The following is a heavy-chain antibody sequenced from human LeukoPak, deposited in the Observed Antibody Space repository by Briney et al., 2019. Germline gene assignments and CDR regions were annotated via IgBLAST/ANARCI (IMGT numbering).Heavy chain of an antibody. J-gene: IGHJ4*02. CDR2: FDPEDGET. Sequence: ASVKVSCKVSGYTLTELSMHWVRQAPGKGLEWMGGFDPEDGETIYAQKFQGRVTMTEDTSTDTAYMELSRLRSDDTAVYYCASSGKGSSPFDYWGQGTLVTVSS. D-gene: IGHD6-6*01. V-gene: IGHV1-24*01. CDR3: ASSGKGSSPFDY. CDR1: GYTLTELS.